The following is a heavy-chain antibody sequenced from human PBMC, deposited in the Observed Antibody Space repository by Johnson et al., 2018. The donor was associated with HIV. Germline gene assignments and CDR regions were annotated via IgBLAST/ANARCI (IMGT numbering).Heavy chain of an antibody. D-gene: IGHD1-1*01. J-gene: IGHJ3*02. V-gene: IGHV3-30-3*01. CDR1: GFTFSSYA. CDR3: AREELEPDVFDI. Sequence: QVQLVESGGGVVQPWMSLRLSCAASGFTFSSYAMHWVRQAPGKGLEWVALISYDGTNKYYADSVKGRFTISRDNSKNTLYLQMNSLRAEDTAVYYCAREELEPDVFDIWGQGTMVTVSS. CDR2: ISYDGTNK.